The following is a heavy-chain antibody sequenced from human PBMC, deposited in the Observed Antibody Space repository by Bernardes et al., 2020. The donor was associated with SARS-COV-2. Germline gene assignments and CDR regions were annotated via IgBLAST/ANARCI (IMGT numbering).Heavy chain of an antibody. D-gene: IGHD3-10*02. Sequence: GGSLRLSCAASGFTFDDYGMSWVRQAPGKGLEWVSGITRNGGSTGYADSVKGRFTNSRDNAKNSLYLQVNSLSAEDTALYYCVRGYFYVPFDYWGQGILVTAS. CDR2: ITRNGGST. CDR3: VRGYFYVPFDY. V-gene: IGHV3-20*04. J-gene: IGHJ4*02. CDR1: GFTFDDYG.